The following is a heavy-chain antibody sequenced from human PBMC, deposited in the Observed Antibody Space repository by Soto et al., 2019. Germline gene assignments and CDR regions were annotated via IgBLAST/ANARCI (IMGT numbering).Heavy chain of an antibody. Sequence: EVQLVESGGGLVQPGGSLRLSCAASGFTFSSYDMHWVRQVTGKGLEWVSAIGAAGDTYYPDSVKGRFTISRDNAKNSLYLKMNSLRAEDTAVYYCASGGWGSSWYEGGSRIDYWGQGTLVTVSS. CDR1: GFTFSSYD. D-gene: IGHD6-13*01. CDR3: ASGGWGSSWYEGGSRIDY. V-gene: IGHV3-13*01. CDR2: IGAAGDT. J-gene: IGHJ4*02.